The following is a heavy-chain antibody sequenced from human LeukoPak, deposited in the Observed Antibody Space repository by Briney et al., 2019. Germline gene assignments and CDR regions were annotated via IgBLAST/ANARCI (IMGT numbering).Heavy chain of an antibody. J-gene: IGHJ4*02. CDR3: ARDRRHYDFWSGYSNFDY. CDR2: IGAYNGNT. CDR1: VGTFSSYA. Sequence: ASVKVSCKASVGTFSSYAISWVRQAPGQGLEWMGWIGAYNGNTNYAQKLQGRVTMTTDTSTSTAYMELRSLRSDDTAVYYCARDRRHYDFWSGYSNFDYWGQGTLVTVSS. V-gene: IGHV1-18*01. D-gene: IGHD3-3*01.